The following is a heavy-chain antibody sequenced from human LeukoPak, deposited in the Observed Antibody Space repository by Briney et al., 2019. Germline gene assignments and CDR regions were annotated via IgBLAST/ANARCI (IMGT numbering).Heavy chain of an antibody. J-gene: IGHJ4*02. Sequence: SETLSLTCAVSGGSISSGGYSWSWIRQPPGKGLEWIGYIYHSGSTYYNPSLKSRVTISVDRSKNQFSLKLSSVTAADTAVYYCARVHGPTGFDYWGQGTLVTVSS. V-gene: IGHV4-30-2*01. CDR1: GGSISSGGYS. CDR2: IYHSGST. CDR3: ARVHGPTGFDY. D-gene: IGHD4-17*01.